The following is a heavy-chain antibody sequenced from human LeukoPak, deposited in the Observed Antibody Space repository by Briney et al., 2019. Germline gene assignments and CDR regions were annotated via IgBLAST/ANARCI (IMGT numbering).Heavy chain of an antibody. V-gene: IGHV4-59*12. Sequence: PGGSLRLSCAASGFTFSIYEMNWVRQAPGKGLEWIGNIFYSGSTYYSPSLKSRVTISLDTSRNQFSLKLNSVTAADTAVYYCAKSNGYGLVDIWGQGTMVTVSS. J-gene: IGHJ3*02. D-gene: IGHD3-10*01. CDR2: IFYSGST. CDR3: AKSNGYGLVDI. CDR1: GFTFSIYE.